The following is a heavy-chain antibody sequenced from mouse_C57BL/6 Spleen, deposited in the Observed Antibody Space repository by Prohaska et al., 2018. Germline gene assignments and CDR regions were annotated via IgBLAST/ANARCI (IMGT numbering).Heavy chain of an antibody. CDR1: GYTFTSYW. Sequence: QVQLQQPGAELVMPGASVKLSCKASGYTFTSYWMHWVKQRPGQRLEWIGEIDPSDSYTNYNQKFKVKATLTVYKSSSTAYMQLSSLTSEDSAVYYCARGGNYGSSYWFAFWSQETLVTVSA. D-gene: IGHD1-1*01. J-gene: IGHJ3*01. V-gene: IGHV1-69*01. CDR3: ARGGNYGSSYWFAF. CDR2: IDPSDSYT.